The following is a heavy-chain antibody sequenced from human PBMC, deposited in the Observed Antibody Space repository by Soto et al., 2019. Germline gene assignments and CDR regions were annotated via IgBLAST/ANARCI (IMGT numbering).Heavy chain of an antibody. V-gene: IGHV1-18*01. CDR2: ISAYNGNT. CDR1: GYTFSRYC. CDR3: ARESPPADY. Sequence: ASVKVSCQASGYTFSRYCFSRVRQAPGQGLEWMGWISAYNGNTNYAQKLQGGVTMTTDTSTSTAYMELRSLRSDDTAVYYCARESPPADYWGQGTLVTVSS. J-gene: IGHJ4*02.